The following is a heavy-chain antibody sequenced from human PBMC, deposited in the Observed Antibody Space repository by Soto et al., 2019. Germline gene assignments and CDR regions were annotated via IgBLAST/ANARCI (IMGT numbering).Heavy chain of an antibody. D-gene: IGHD6-13*01. J-gene: IGHJ4*02. CDR1: GFTFSSYG. Sequence: QVQLVESGGGVVQPGRSLRLSCAASGFTFSSYGMHWVRQAPGNGLVWVAVISYDGSNKYYADSVKGRFTISRDNSKNTVYLQMNSLRAEDTAVYYCAKTRQQQLVRRYYFDYWGQGTLVTVSS. CDR2: ISYDGSNK. CDR3: AKTRQQQLVRRYYFDY. V-gene: IGHV3-30*18.